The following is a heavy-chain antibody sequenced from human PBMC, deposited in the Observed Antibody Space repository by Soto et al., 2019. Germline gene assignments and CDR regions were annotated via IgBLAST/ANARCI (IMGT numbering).Heavy chain of an antibody. CDR3: ARGDIVVVTVKGWLDT. D-gene: IGHD2-2*01. CDR2: INPNSGGT. J-gene: IGHJ5*02. V-gene: IGHV1-2*04. Sequence: ASMKXSFNACLYTFTSYDIHGVGRAPGQGLEWMGWINPNSGGTNYAQKFQGWVTMTRDTSISTAYMELSRLRSDDTAVYYCARGDIVVVTVKGWLDTWGQGTLVTVSS. CDR1: LYTFTSYD.